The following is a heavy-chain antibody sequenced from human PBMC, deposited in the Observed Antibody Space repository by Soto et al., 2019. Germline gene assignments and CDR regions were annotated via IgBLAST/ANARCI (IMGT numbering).Heavy chain of an antibody. CDR1: GYTFSTSG. J-gene: IGHJ6*01. Sequence: QVQLVQSGAEVRKPGASVKVSCKASGYTFSTSGMSWLRQAPGQGLEWMGWISTYNGDTNDAPKFQDRVTMTSDTSTSTVYMELRSLRSDDTAVYYSAGAGAAPYYCYGMDVWGQGTRVTVSS. D-gene: IGHD2-15*01. CDR3: AGAGAAPYYCYGMDV. V-gene: IGHV1-18*01. CDR2: ISTYNGDT.